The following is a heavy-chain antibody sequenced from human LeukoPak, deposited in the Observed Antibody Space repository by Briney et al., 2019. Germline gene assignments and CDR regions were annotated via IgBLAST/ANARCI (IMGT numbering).Heavy chain of an antibody. V-gene: IGHV3-30-3*01. J-gene: IGHJ4*02. CDR3: ARELFPSMVGGSYLPSDY. CDR1: GFTFSSYA. Sequence: GRSLRLSCAASGFTFSSYAKHWVRQAPGKGLEWVAVISYDGSNKYYADSVKGRFTISRDNSKNTLYLQMNSLRAEDTAVYYCARELFPSMVGGSYLPSDYWGQGTLVTVSS. CDR2: ISYDGSNK. D-gene: IGHD1-26*01.